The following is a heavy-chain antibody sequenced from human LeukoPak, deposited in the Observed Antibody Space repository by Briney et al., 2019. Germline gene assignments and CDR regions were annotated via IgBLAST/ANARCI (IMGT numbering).Heavy chain of an antibody. CDR3: ARGRHRAARYYFDY. Sequence: ASVKVSCKASGYTFTSYDINWVRQATGQGLEWMGWMNPNSGNTGYAQKFQGRVTITRNTSISTAYMELSSLRSEDTAVHYCARGRHRAARYYFDYWGQGTLVTVSS. CDR1: GYTFTSYD. J-gene: IGHJ4*02. D-gene: IGHD6-6*01. CDR2: MNPNSGNT. V-gene: IGHV1-8*03.